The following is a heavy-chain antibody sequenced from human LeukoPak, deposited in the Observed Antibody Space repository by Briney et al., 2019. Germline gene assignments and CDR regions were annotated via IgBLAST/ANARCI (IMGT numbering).Heavy chain of an antibody. CDR3: ARINVEMATIADY. J-gene: IGHJ4*02. CDR1: GYIFTSYD. CDR2: MNPNSGNT. V-gene: IGHV1-8*01. Sequence: GASVKVSCKASGYIFTSYDINWVRQATGQGLEWMGWMNPNSGNTGYAQKFQGRVTMTRNTSISTAYMELSSLRSEDTVVYYCARINVEMATIADYWGQGTLVTVST. D-gene: IGHD5-24*01.